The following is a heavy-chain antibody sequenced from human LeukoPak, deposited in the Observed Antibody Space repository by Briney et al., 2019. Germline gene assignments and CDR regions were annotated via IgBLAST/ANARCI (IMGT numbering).Heavy chain of an antibody. J-gene: IGHJ4*02. D-gene: IGHD5-18*01. CDR1: GITFSDYY. V-gene: IGHV3-11*01. CDR2: ISSSGNNI. CDR3: ASRPGYSYAFDQ. Sequence: PGGSLRLSCEGAGITFSDYYMNWIRQAPGKGLEWVSSISSSGNNIFYADPVKGRFTISRDNAKNSMRLHMNSLRAEDTAVYYCASRPGYSYAFDQWGQGILVTVSS.